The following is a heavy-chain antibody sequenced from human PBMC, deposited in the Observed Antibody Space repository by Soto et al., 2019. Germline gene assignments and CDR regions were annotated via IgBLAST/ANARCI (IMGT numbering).Heavy chain of an antibody. J-gene: IGHJ6*02. D-gene: IGHD6-19*01. CDR3: AKDLSLLTRAGYSSGWYSPPYYGMDV. Sequence: GGSLRLSCAASGFTFSSYGMHWVRQAPGKGLEWVAVISYDGSNKYYADSVKGRFTISRDNSKNTLYLQMNSLRAEDTAVYYCAKDLSLLTRAGYSSGWYSPPYYGMDVWGQGTTVTVSS. V-gene: IGHV3-30*18. CDR1: GFTFSSYG. CDR2: ISYDGSNK.